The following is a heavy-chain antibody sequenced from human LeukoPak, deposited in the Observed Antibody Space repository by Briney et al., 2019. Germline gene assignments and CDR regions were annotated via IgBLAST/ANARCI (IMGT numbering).Heavy chain of an antibody. CDR1: GYTFTGYY. V-gene: IGHV1-2*02. Sequence: ASVKVSCKASGYTFTGYYMHWVRQAPGQGLEWMGWINPNSGGTNYAQKFQGRVTMTRGASISTAYMELSRLTPDDTAVYYCARGDNYASDYWGQGTLVTVSS. CDR3: ARGDNYASDY. J-gene: IGHJ4*02. CDR2: INPNSGGT. D-gene: IGHD5-18*01.